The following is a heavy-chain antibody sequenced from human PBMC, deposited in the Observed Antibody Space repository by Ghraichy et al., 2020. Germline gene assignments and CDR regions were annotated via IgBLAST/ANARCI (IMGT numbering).Heavy chain of an antibody. CDR3: ARVRSPLAVAGRRGAFDI. CDR2: ISAYNGNT. V-gene: IGHV1-18*04. J-gene: IGHJ3*02. Sequence: ASVKVSCKASGYTFTSYGISWVRQAPGQGLEWMGWISAYNGNTNYAQKLQGRVTMTTDTSTSTAYMELRSLRSDDTAVYYCARVRSPLAVAGRRGAFDIWGQGTMVTVSS. CDR1: GYTFTSYG. D-gene: IGHD6-19*01.